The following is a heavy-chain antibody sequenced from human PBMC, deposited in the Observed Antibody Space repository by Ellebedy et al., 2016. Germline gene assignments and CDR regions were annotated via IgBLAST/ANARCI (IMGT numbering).Heavy chain of an antibody. Sequence: ASVKVSXXASGYTFTNYGISWVRQAPGQGLEWVGWISAYDGDANYAQRLQGRVTMTTDSSTSTAYMELRSLRSDDTAVYYCARDADLVVLITAFDYWGQGTLVTVSS. CDR1: GYTFTNYG. J-gene: IGHJ4*02. CDR2: ISAYDGDA. V-gene: IGHV1-18*01. CDR3: ARDADLVVLITAFDY. D-gene: IGHD2-15*01.